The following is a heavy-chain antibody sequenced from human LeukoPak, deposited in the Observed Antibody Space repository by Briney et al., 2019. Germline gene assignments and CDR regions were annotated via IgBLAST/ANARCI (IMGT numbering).Heavy chain of an antibody. CDR2: ISAYNGNT. CDR1: GYTFTSYG. D-gene: IGHD3-22*01. J-gene: IGHJ4*02. Sequence: GASVKVSCKASGYTFTSYGISWVRQAPGQGLEWMGWISAYNGNTNYAQKLQGRVTMTTDTSTSTAYMELRSLRSDDTAVYYCARPNLDLDYYDSSGYDYYFDYWGQGTLVTVSS. CDR3: ARPNLDLDYYDSSGYDYYFDY. V-gene: IGHV1-18*01.